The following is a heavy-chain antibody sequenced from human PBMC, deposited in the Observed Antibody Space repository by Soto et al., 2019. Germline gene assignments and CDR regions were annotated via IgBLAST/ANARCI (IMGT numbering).Heavy chain of an antibody. Sequence: QVQLQESGPGLVKPSQTLSLTCTVSGGSISSGGYYWSWLRKHPGKGLEWVGYIYYRGSTYYNPSLRSVVTITLDPSRNQFSLKLSSVTAVDTAVYYGARNRRDLYIFGTSAFDYWGQGTLVTVSS. V-gene: IGHV4-31*01. CDR2: IYYRGST. CDR1: GGSISSGGYY. J-gene: IGHJ4*02. D-gene: IGHD5-18*01. CDR3: ARNRRDLYIFGTSAFDY.